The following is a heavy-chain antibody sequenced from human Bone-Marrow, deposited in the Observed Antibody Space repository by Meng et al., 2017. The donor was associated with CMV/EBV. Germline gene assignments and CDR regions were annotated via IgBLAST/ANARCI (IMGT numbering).Heavy chain of an antibody. CDR1: GFTFSSYA. CDR2: ISGSGGST. J-gene: IGHJ4*02. Sequence: GESLKISCAASGFTFSSYAMSWVRQAPGKGLEWVSAISGSGGSTYYADSVKGRFTISRDNSKNTLYLQMNSLRAEDTAVYYCAKDRYSGSYYIFDYWGQGTLVTVSS. CDR3: AKDRYSGSYYIFDY. D-gene: IGHD1-26*01. V-gene: IGHV3-23*01.